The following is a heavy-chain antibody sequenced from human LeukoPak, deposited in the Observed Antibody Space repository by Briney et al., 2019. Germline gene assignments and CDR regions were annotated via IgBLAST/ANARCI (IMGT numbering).Heavy chain of an antibody. D-gene: IGHD2-2*01. CDR3: TELDCSSTSCHDY. J-gene: IGHJ4*02. CDR1: GFTFSSYS. CDR2: ISSSSSYI. V-gene: IGHV3-21*01. Sequence: GGSLRLSCSASGFTFSSYSMNWVRQAPGKGLEWVSSISSSSSYIYYADSVKGRFTISRDNSKNTLYLQMYSLRAEDTAVYYCTELDCSSTSCHDYWGQGTLVTVSS.